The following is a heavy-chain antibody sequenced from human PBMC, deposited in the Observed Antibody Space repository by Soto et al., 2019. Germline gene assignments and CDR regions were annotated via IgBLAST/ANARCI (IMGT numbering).Heavy chain of an antibody. CDR3: ASSVNYYYGMDV. CDR1: GYTLTELS. Sequence: GASVKVSCKVSGYTLTELSMHWVRQAPGQGLEWMGWINPNSGGTNYAQKFQGWVTMTRDTSISTAYMELSRLRSDDTAVYYCASSVNYYYGMDVWGQGTTVTVSS. V-gene: IGHV1-2*04. CDR2: INPNSGGT. J-gene: IGHJ6*02.